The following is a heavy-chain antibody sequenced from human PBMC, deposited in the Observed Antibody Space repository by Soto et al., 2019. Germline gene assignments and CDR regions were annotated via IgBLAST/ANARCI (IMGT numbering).Heavy chain of an antibody. D-gene: IGHD3-3*01. CDR3: ARVPPDYDFWSGYSENYYYYGMDV. CDR1: GGTFSSYA. Sequence: QVRLVQSGAEVKKPGSSVKVSCKASGGTFSSYAISWVRQAPGQGLEWMGGIIPIFGTANYAQKFQGRVTITADESTSTAYMELSSLRSEDTAVYYCARVPPDYDFWSGYSENYYYYGMDVWGQGTTVTVSS. CDR2: IIPIFGTA. V-gene: IGHV1-69*01. J-gene: IGHJ6*02.